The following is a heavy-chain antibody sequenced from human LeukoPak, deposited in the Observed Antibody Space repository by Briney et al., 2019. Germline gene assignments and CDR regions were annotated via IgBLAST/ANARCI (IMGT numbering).Heavy chain of an antibody. V-gene: IGHV4-59*12. CDR2: IYYSGST. CDR1: GGSISSYY. Sequence: PSETLSLTCTVSGGSISSYYWSWIRQPPGKGLEWIGYIYYSGSTNYNPSLKSRVTISVDKSKNQFSLELSSVTAADTAVYFCARNSGDYLYYFDYWGQGTLVTVSS. J-gene: IGHJ4*02. D-gene: IGHD1-26*01. CDR3: ARNSGDYLYYFDY.